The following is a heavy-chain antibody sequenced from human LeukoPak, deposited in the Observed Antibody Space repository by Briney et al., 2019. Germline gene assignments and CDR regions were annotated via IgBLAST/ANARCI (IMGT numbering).Heavy chain of an antibody. Sequence: GGSLRLSCAASAFTFSSYAMSWVRQAPGKGLEWVSTISGNGGRTYDADSVKGRFTIPRDNSKSTLYLQMNSLRVEDTAVYYCTRGRPHGNDYWGQGTLVTVSS. CDR3: TRGRPHGNDY. V-gene: IGHV3-23*01. CDR1: AFTFSSYA. D-gene: IGHD4-23*01. J-gene: IGHJ4*02. CDR2: ISGNGGRT.